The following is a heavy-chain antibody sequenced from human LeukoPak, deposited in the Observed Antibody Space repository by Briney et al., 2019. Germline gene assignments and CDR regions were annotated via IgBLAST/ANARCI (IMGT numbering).Heavy chain of an antibody. V-gene: IGHV1-2*02. CDR3: ARPYYDFWSGLYYFDY. D-gene: IGHD3-3*01. J-gene: IGHJ4*02. Sequence: ASVKVSCKASGYTFTGYYMHWVRQAPGQGLEWMGWINPNSGGTNYAQKFQGRVTMTRDTSISTAYMELSRLRSDDTAVYYCARPYYDFWSGLYYFDYWGQGTLVTVSS. CDR1: GYTFTGYY. CDR2: INPNSGGT.